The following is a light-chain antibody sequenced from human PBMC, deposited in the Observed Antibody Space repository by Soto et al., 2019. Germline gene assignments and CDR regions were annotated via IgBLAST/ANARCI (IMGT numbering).Light chain of an antibody. J-gene: IGLJ2*01. CDR2: EGS. CDR1: SSDVGSYNL. Sequence: QSALTQPASVSGSPGQSITISCTGTSSDVGSYNLVSWYQQHPGKAPKLMIYEGSKRPSGVSNRFSGSKSGNTASLTISGLQAEYEADYYCFSYAGSSTLVFGGGTKVTVL. CDR3: FSYAGSSTLV. V-gene: IGLV2-23*01.